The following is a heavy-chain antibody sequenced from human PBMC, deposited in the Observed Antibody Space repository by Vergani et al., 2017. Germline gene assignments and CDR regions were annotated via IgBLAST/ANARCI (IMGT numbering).Heavy chain of an antibody. D-gene: IGHD2-15*01. CDR1: GFTFSSYS. Sequence: EVQLVESGGGLVKPGGSLRLSCAASGFTFSSYSMNWVRQAPGKGLEWVSFISSSSSYIYYADSVKGRFTISRDNAKNSLYLQMNSLRAEDTSVYYCARGSPAVSGPRGSNLNPVIYYFDYWGQGTLVTVSS. CDR3: ARGSPAVSGPRGSNLNPVIYYFDY. V-gene: IGHV3-21*01. CDR2: ISSSSSYI. J-gene: IGHJ4*02.